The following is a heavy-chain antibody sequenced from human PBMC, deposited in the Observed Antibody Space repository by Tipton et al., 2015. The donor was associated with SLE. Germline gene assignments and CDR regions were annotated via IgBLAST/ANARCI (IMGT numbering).Heavy chain of an antibody. CDR1: GFTFSSYS. Sequence: SLRLSCAASGFTFSSYSMNWVRQAPGKGLEWVSVSYSGGSTYYADSVKGRFTISRDNSKNTLYLQMNSLRAEDTAVYYCAREPPSSGFDYWGQGTLVTVSS. J-gene: IGHJ4*02. CDR2: SYSGGST. D-gene: IGHD3-22*01. V-gene: IGHV3-53*01. CDR3: AREPPSSGFDY.